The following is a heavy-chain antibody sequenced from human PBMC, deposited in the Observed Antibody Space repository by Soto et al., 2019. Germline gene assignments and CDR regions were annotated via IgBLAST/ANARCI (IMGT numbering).Heavy chain of an antibody. V-gene: IGHV5-10-1*01. CDR1: GYSFTSYW. J-gene: IGHJ3*02. CDR2: IDPSDSYT. CDR3: ARQDVWAFDI. D-gene: IGHD2-8*01. Sequence: PGDSLKISCKGSGYSFTSYWISWVRQMPGKGLEWMGRIDPSDSYTNYSPSFQGHVTISADKSISTAYLQWSSLKASDTAMYYCARQDVWAFDIWGQGTMVTVSS.